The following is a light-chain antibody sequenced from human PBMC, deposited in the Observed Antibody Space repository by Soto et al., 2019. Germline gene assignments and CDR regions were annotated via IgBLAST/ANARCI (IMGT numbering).Light chain of an antibody. CDR3: QQLNSYPRT. J-gene: IGKJ2*01. CDR2: AAS. Sequence: DIQLTQSPSFLSASVGDRVTITCRASQDISSYLAWYQQKPGKAPKLLIYAASTLQSGVPSRFSGSGSGTEFTLRISSLQPEDFATYYCQQLNSYPRTFGQGTKLEIK. V-gene: IGKV1-9*01. CDR1: QDISSY.